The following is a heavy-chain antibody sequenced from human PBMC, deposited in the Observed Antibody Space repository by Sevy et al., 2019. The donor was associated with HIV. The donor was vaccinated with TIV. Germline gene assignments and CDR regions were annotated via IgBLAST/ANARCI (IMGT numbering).Heavy chain of an antibody. Sequence: GGSLRLSCAASDFTFSAYDMHWVRQATGEGLEWVSSIGTLGDTFCPASVKGRFLISRNNDKKSLYLQMNDLRVGETAVYYGAGGVNVDGTGGWFDLWGQGTRVTVSS. CDR1: DFTFSAYD. CDR2: IGTLGDT. CDR3: AGGVNVDGTGGWFDL. V-gene: IGHV3-13*01. D-gene: IGHD1-1*01. J-gene: IGHJ5*02.